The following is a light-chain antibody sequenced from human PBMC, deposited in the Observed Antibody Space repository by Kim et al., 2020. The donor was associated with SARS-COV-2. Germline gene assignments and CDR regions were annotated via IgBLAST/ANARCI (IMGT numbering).Light chain of an antibody. J-gene: IGLJ2*01. CDR2: RNN. Sequence: GQRVTISCSESSSNIGSNYVYWYQQLPGTAPKLLIYRNNQRPSGVPDRFSGSKSGTSASLAISGLRSEDEADYYCAAWDDSLSGPLFGGGTQLTVL. CDR3: AAWDDSLSGPL. V-gene: IGLV1-47*01. CDR1: SSNIGSNY.